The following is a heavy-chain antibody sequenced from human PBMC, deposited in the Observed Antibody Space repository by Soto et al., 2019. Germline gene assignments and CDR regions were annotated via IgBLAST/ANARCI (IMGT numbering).Heavy chain of an antibody. J-gene: IGHJ4*02. V-gene: IGHV3-33*01. D-gene: IGHD2-15*01. CDR1: GFTFSSYG. Sequence: QVQLVESGGGVVQPGRSLRLSCAASGFTFSSYGMHWVRQAPGKGLEWVAVIWYDGSNKYYADSVKGRFTISRDNSKNTLYLQMNSLRVEDTAVYYCVRDVISGIVVVAAPAYWGQGTLVTVSS. CDR2: IWYDGSNK. CDR3: VRDVISGIVVVAAPAY.